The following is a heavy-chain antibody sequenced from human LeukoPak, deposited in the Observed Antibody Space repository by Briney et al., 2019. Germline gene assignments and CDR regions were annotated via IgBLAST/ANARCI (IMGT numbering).Heavy chain of an antibody. V-gene: IGHV5-51*01. J-gene: IGHJ5*02. CDR1: GYSFISYW. CDR2: IYPGDSDT. CDR3: ARTYVGAAAGIQTWFDP. D-gene: IGHD6-13*01. Sequence: GESLKISCKGSGYSFISYWIGWVRQMPGKGLEWMGIIYPGDSDTRYSPSFQGQVTISADKSISTAYLQWSSLKASDTAMYYCARTYVGAAAGIQTWFDPWGQGTLVTVSP.